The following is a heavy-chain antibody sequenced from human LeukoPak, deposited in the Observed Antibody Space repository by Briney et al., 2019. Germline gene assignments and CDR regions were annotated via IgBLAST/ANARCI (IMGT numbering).Heavy chain of an antibody. J-gene: IGHJ6*02. CDR2: ISSSSSYI. V-gene: IGHV3-21*01. CDR1: GFTFSSYS. D-gene: IGHD3-10*01. CDR3: ARAGDHYYGSGSYYNRYYYGMDV. Sequence: PGGSLRLSCAASGFTFSSYSMNWVRQAPGKGLEWVSSISSSSSYIYCADSVKGRFTISRDNAKNSLYLQMSSLRAEDTAVYYCARAGDHYYGSGSYYNRYYYGMDVWGQGTTVTVSS.